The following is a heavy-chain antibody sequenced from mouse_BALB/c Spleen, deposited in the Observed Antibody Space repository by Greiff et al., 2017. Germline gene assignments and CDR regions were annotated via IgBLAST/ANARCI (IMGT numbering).Heavy chain of an antibody. CDR3: ARQGYEGYYYAMDY. J-gene: IGHJ4*01. V-gene: IGHV5-12-1*01. Sequence: EVMLVESGGGLVKPGGSLKLSCAASGFAFSSYDMSWVRQTPEKRLEWVAYISSGGGSTYYPDTVKGRFTISRDNAKNTLYLQMSSLKSEDTAMYYCARQGYEGYYYAMDYWGQGTSVTVSS. CDR1: GFAFSSYD. D-gene: IGHD2-14*01. CDR2: ISSGGGST.